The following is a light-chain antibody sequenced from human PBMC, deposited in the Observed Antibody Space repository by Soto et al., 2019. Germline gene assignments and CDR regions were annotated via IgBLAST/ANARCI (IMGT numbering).Light chain of an antibody. J-gene: IGLJ2*01. V-gene: IGLV2-14*01. Sequence: QSVLTQPASVSGSPGQSITISCTGTSSDVGGYNYVSWYQQHPGKAPKLMIYEVSNRPSGVSNRFSGSKSGNTASLTISGLQAEDEADYYCRSYTSSSTLGVFGGGTQLTVL. CDR2: EVS. CDR3: RSYTSSSTLGV. CDR1: SSDVGGYNY.